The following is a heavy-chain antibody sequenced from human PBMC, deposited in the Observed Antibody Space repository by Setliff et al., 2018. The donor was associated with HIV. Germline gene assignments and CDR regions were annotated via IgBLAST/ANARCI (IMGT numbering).Heavy chain of an antibody. D-gene: IGHD3-3*01. CDR1: GYTFTGYG. CDR2: ISAYNGNT. J-gene: IGHJ4*02. CDR3: ARGGGGYNFWSGYPSFDY. V-gene: IGHV1-18*01. Sequence: ASVKVSCKASGYTFTGYGISWVRQAPGRGLEWMGWISAYNGNTNYAQKLQGRVTMTTDTSTSTAYMELRSLRSDDTAVYYCARGGGGYNFWSGYPSFDYWGQGTLVTVSS.